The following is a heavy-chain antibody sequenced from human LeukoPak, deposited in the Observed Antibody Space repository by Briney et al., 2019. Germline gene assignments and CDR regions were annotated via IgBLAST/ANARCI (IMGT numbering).Heavy chain of an antibody. J-gene: IGHJ4*02. CDR3: AGCCVEGPQGFDY. CDR2: IYYSGNT. V-gene: IGHV4-59*01. Sequence: SETLSLTCTVSGGSISSYYWSWIRQPPGKGLEWIGYIYYSGNTNYNPSLKSRVTISVDTSKNQFSLKLSSVTAADTAVYYCAGCCVEGPQGFDYWGQGTLVTVSS. CDR1: GGSISSYY.